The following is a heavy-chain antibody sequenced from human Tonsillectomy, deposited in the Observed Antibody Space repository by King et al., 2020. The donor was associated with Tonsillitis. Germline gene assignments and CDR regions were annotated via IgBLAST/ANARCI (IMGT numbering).Heavy chain of an antibody. CDR3: ARVKGRGLLVEGWLDP. D-gene: IGHD2-15*01. V-gene: IGHV1-69*12. J-gene: IGHJ5*02. Sequence: QLVQSGAEVKKPGSSVKVSCKASGGTFSSYAISWVRQAPGQGLEWMGGIIPIFGTANYAQKVQGRVTIPADGSTSTAYMELSSLRSEDTAVYYCARVKGRGLLVEGWLDPWGQGTLVTVSS. CDR1: GGTFSSYA. CDR2: IIPIFGTA.